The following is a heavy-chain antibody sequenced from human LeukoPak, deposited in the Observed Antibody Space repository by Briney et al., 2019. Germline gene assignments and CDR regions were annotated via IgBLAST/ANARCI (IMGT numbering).Heavy chain of an antibody. CDR3: ARVLVEQWLVPFDY. V-gene: IGHV4-59*01. CDR2: IYYSGST. CDR1: GGSISSYY. Sequence: SETLSLTCTVSGGSISSYYWSWIRQPPGKGLEWIGYIYYSGSTNYNPSLKSRVTISVDTSKNQFSLKLSSVTAADTAVYYCARVLVEQWLVPFDYWGQGTLVTVSS. D-gene: IGHD6-19*01. J-gene: IGHJ4*02.